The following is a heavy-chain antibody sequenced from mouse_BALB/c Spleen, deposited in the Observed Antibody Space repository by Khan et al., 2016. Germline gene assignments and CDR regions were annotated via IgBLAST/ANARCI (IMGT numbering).Heavy chain of an antibody. Sequence: EVQLQESGPGLVKPSQSLSLTCTVTGYSITSDYAWNWIRQFPGNKLEWMGYIRYSGSTTYNPSLKSRISITRDTSKNKFFLQLYSVTTEDTATYYCARSPTATRYFDDGGAGTTVTVSS. CDR1: GYSITSDYA. D-gene: IGHD1-2*01. J-gene: IGHJ1*01. CDR2: IRYSGST. V-gene: IGHV3-2*02. CDR3: ARSPTATRYFDD.